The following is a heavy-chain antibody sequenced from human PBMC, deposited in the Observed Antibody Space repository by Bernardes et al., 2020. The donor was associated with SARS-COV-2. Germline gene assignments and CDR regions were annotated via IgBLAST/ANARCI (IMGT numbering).Heavy chain of an antibody. CDR2: IYYSGST. CDR1: GGSISSYY. V-gene: IGHV4-59*01. Sequence: ETLSLTCTVSGGSISSYYWSWIRQPPGKGLEWIGYIYYSGSTNYNPSLKSRVTISVDTSKNQFSLKLSSVTAADTAVYYCARANLYYDFWSGYPPLWYYYGMDVWGQGTTVTVSS. D-gene: IGHD3-3*01. J-gene: IGHJ6*02. CDR3: ARANLYYDFWSGYPPLWYYYGMDV.